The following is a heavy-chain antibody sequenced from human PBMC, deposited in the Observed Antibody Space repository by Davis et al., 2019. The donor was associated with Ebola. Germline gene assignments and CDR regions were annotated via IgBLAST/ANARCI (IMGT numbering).Heavy chain of an antibody. CDR1: DHTVTCRY. J-gene: IGHJ5*02. V-gene: IGHV3-53*01. Sequence: GESLKISCAASDHTVTCRYMSWILQAPGKELEWVSTIYSSGTTFYADSVKGRFSISRDNSKNTVYLQMNSLRDEDTAVYYCARDGHSTWVGWFDPWGQGTLVTVSS. D-gene: IGHD4-23*01. CDR3: ARDGHSTWVGWFDP. CDR2: IYSSGTT.